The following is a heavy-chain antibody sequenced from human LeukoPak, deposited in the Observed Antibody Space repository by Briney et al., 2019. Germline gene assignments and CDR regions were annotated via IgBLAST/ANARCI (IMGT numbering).Heavy chain of an antibody. CDR1: GFTFSSYA. D-gene: IGHD3-22*01. J-gene: IGHJ4*02. V-gene: IGHV3-23*01. Sequence: GGSLRLSCAASGFTFSSYAMSWVRQAPGKGLEWVSAISGSGGSTYYADSVKGRFTISRDNSKNTVYLQMNSLRAEDTAIYYCASSDSSGYYSQDYFDYWGQGTLVTVSS. CDR2: ISGSGGST. CDR3: ASSDSSGYYSQDYFDY.